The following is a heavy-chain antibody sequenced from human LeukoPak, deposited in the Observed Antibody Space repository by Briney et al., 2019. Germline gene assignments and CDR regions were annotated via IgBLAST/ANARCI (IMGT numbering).Heavy chain of an antibody. Sequence: SETLSLTCTVSGGSIARSGYYWSWVRQPPGKGLEWIATIYYSGTTYYNAPLKSRVTISVGTSKNQFSLKLSSVTAADTAVYYCARYVVVTAKCYFDYWGQGTVFTVSS. CDR1: GGSIARSGYY. D-gene: IGHD2-21*02. J-gene: IGHJ4*02. V-gene: IGHV4-39*01. CDR3: ARYVVVTAKCYFDY. CDR2: IYYSGTT.